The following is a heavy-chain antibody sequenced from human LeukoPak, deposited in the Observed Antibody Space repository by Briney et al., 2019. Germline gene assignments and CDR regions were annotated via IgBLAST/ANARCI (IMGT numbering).Heavy chain of an antibody. CDR3: ARDRLYCSSTSCYYDAFDI. J-gene: IGHJ3*02. V-gene: IGHV4-30-4*08. CDR2: IYYSGST. CDR1: GGSISSGDYY. Sequence: SETLSLTCTVSGGSISSGDYYWSWIRQPPGKGLEWIGYIYYSGSTYYNPSLKSRVTISVDTSKNQFSLKLSSVTAADTAVYYCARDRLYCSSTSCYYDAFDIWGQGTMVTVSS. D-gene: IGHD2-2*01.